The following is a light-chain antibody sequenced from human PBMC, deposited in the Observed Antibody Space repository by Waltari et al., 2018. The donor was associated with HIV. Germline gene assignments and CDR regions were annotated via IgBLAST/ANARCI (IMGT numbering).Light chain of an antibody. CDR3: AAWDDSLNGM. J-gene: IGLJ3*02. CDR2: SND. Sequence: QSVLTQPPSVSGTPGQNVTISCSGSSTKLGSNIVNWYQQVPEAAPKLCIYSNDQRPSGVPDRFYGSKSGTSASLAISGLQSADEADYYCAAWDDSLNGMFGGGTKLTV. V-gene: IGLV1-44*01. CDR1: STKLGSNI.